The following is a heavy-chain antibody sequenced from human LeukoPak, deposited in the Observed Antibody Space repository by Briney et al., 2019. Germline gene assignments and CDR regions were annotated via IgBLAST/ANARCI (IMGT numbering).Heavy chain of an antibody. V-gene: IGHV3-21*01. Sequence: GGSLRLSCAASGFTFSIYTMNWVRQAPGKGLEWVSCISSSSSYKYYADSVKGRFTISRDNANNSLYLQMNSLRAEDTAVYYCARATTVTTGAFDIWGQGTMVTVSS. CDR2: ISSSSSYK. J-gene: IGHJ3*02. CDR1: GFTFSIYT. D-gene: IGHD4-17*01. CDR3: ARATTVTTGAFDI.